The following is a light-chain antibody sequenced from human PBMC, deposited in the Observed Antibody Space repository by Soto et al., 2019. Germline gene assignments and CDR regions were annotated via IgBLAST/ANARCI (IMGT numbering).Light chain of an antibody. J-gene: IGKJ3*01. CDR3: QQRSLGT. CDR2: DVS. Sequence: IVLTQSPATLSLSPGERATLSCRASQSVSGYLAWYQQKPGQAPRLLIYDVSSRATGIPARFNGSGSGTDFTLTISGLEPEDVAVYYCQQRSLGTFGPGTKVDIK. CDR1: QSVSGY. V-gene: IGKV3-11*01.